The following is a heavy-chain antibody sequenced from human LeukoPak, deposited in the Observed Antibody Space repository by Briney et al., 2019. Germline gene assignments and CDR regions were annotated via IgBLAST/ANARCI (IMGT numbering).Heavy chain of an antibody. J-gene: IGHJ4*02. CDR3: ARALPPKGWLQFFQLDY. Sequence: PGGSLRLSCAAPGFTFSNYGMQWVRQAPGKGLEWVAVISHDGSVTHYADSVKGRSTISRDNSKNTLYLQMNSLRAEDTAVYYCARALPPKGWLQFFQLDYWGQGTLVTVSS. D-gene: IGHD5-24*01. CDR2: ISHDGSVT. V-gene: IGHV3-30*03. CDR1: GFTFSNYG.